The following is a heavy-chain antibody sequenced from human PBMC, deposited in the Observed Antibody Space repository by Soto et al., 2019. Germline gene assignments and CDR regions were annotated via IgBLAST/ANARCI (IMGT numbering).Heavy chain of an antibody. CDR1: GGSISSYY. V-gene: IGHV4-59*08. J-gene: IGHJ4*02. Sequence: SETLSLTCTVSGGSISSYYWSWIRQPPGKGLEWIGYISYSGSTNYNPSLKSRVTISVDTSKNQFSLKLSSVTAADTAVYYCARLGKYYDILTGYYVFDYWGQGTLVTVSS. CDR3: ARLGKYYDILTGYYVFDY. CDR2: ISYSGST. D-gene: IGHD3-9*01.